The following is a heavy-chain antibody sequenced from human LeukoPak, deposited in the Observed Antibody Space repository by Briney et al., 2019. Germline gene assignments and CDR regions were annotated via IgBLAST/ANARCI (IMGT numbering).Heavy chain of an antibody. CDR1: GFTFSSYA. J-gene: IGHJ4*02. CDR3: ARDLRNSLDY. V-gene: IGHV3-30-3*01. CDR2: ISYDGSNK. D-gene: IGHD1-7*01. Sequence: PGRSLRLSCAASGFTFSSYAMHWVRQAPGKGLEWVAVISYDGSNKYYADSVKGRFTISRDNAKNTLYLQMNSLRAEDTAVYYCARDLRNSLDYWGQGTLVTVSS.